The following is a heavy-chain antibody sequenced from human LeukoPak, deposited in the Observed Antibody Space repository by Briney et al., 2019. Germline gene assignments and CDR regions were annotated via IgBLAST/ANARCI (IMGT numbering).Heavy chain of an antibody. CDR1: GDSVSSGSYY. CDR2: IYYSGDT. CDR3: ARVLWFGESKKGYSYYMDV. D-gene: IGHD3-10*01. Sequence: PSETLSLTCTVSGDSVSSGSYYWGWIRQPPGEGLEWIGSIYYSGDTYYNPSLESRVTISVDTSKNQFSLKLSSVTAADTAVYYRARVLWFGESKKGYSYYMDVWGKGTTVTVSS. V-gene: IGHV4-39*01. J-gene: IGHJ6*03.